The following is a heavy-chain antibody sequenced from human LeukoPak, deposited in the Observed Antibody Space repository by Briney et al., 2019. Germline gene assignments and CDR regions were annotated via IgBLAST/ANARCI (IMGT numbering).Heavy chain of an antibody. J-gene: IGHJ4*02. V-gene: IGHV3-7*01. D-gene: IGHD2-15*01. CDR3: TRPYGYCSGGGSCFPLDY. CDR1: GFTFSAYW. Sequence: RSGGSLRLSCAASGFTFSAYWMTWVRQAPGKGREWVANIKQDGSEKYYVDSVKGRYIISRDNARNSLYLQMNSLRAEDTAVYYCTRPYGYCSGGGSCFPLDYWGQGTLLTVSS. CDR2: IKQDGSEK.